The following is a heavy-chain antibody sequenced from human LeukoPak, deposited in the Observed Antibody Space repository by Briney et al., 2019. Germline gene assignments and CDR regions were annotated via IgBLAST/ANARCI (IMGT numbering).Heavy chain of an antibody. V-gene: IGHV3-30*04. CDR3: PRARAPVTRISSFDI. Sequence: HAGGSLRLSCAASGFTFSSYAIHWVRQAPGKGLEWVAVISFDGTDTFYADSVKGRFTISRDNSKNTLYLQMNSLRAEDTAVYYGPRARAPVTRISSFDIWGQGAIVTLSS. D-gene: IGHD4-17*01. CDR1: GFTFSSYA. CDR2: ISFDGTDT. J-gene: IGHJ3*02.